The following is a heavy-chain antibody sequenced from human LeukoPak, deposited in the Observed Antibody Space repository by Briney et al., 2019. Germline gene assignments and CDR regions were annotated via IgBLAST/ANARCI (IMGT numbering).Heavy chain of an antibody. Sequence: SETLSLTCTVSSGSISGFFWSWIRQPAGKGLEWIGRIYSSGSTIYNPSLKGRVTMSLDTSKNQFNLKLRSVTAADTAVYYCVRANPGAGHDYWGQGNLVTVSS. CDR2: IYSSGST. D-gene: IGHD6-19*01. J-gene: IGHJ4*02. CDR1: SGSISGFF. CDR3: VRANPGAGHDY. V-gene: IGHV4-4*07.